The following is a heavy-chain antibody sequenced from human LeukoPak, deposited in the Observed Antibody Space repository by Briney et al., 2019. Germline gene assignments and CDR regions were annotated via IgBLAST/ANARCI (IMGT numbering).Heavy chain of an antibody. CDR3: ARDQRASYSYGNPLY. CDR2: INSDGSTT. J-gene: IGHJ4*02. V-gene: IGHV3-74*01. Sequence: GGSLRPSCAAPGFTLNGYWMHWVRQAPGKGLVWVSRINSDGSTTSYADSVKGRFTISRDNAKNSLYLQMNSLRAEDTAVYYCARDQRASYSYGNPLYWGQGTLVTVSS. CDR1: GFTLNGYW. D-gene: IGHD5-18*01.